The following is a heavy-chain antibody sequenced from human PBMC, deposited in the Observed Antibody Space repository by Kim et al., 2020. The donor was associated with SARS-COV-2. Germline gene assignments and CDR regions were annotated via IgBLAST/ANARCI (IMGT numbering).Heavy chain of an antibody. CDR1: GYSFISYG. D-gene: IGHD3-10*01. CDR3: ARAAYYSSGSYYYRENYYFDY. Sequence: ASVKVSCKASGYSFISYGISWVRQAPGQGLEWMGWISVYNGNTNYAQKLQGRVTMTTDTSTSTAYMELRSLRSDDTAVYYCARAAYYSSGSYYYRENYYFDYWGQGTLVTVSS. J-gene: IGHJ4*02. CDR2: ISVYNGNT. V-gene: IGHV1-18*01.